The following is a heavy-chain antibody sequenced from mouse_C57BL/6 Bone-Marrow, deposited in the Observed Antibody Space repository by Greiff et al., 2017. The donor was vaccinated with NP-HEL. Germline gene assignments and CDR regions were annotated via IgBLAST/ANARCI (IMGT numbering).Heavy chain of an antibody. D-gene: IGHD1-1*01. V-gene: IGHV5-4*01. J-gene: IGHJ3*01. CDR1: GFTFSSYA. CDR3: ARGSSLAWFAY. Sequence: EVQRVESGGGLVKPGGSLKLSCAASGFTFSSYAMSWVRQTPEKRLEWVATISDGGSYTYYPDNVKGRFTISRDNAKNNLYLQMSHPKSEDTAMYYCARGSSLAWFAYWGQGTLVTVSA. CDR2: ISDGGSYT.